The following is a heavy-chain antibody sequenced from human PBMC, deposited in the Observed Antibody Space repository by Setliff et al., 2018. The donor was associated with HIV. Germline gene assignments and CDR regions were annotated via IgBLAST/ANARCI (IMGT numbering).Heavy chain of an antibody. CDR1: GGTFSSYA. J-gene: IGHJ3*02. CDR2: IIPMFGTL. CDR3: ARGHSHGYGYSGSYGPFDI. V-gene: IGHV1-69*05. Sequence: GASVKVSCKASGGTFSSYAINWVRQAPGQGLEWMGGIIPMFGTLNFAQKFQGRVTITTDESTSTAYMELNSPRSEDTAVYYCARGHSHGYGYSGSYGPFDIWGQGTMVTVSS. D-gene: IGHD1-26*01.